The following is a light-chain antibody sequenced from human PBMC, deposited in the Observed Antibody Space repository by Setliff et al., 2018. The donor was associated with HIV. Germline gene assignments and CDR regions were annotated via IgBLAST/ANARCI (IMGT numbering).Light chain of an antibody. CDR1: RSDVGGYNS. CDR3: SSYTSRGTLV. Sequence: QSVLTQPASVSGSPGQSITISCTGTRSDVGGYNSVSWYQQHPGKVPKVLIYEVSNRPSGVSDRFSGAKSGITASLTISGLQAEDEADYYCSSYTSRGTLVFGTGTKVTVL. CDR2: EVS. J-gene: IGLJ1*01. V-gene: IGLV2-14*03.